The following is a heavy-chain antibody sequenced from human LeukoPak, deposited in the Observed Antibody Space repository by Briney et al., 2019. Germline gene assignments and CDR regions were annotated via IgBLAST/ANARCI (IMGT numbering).Heavy chain of an antibody. J-gene: IGHJ5*02. Sequence: ASVKVSCKASGYTFTGYYLHWVRQAPGQGLESMGWINPNSGGTNYAQKFQGRVTMTRDTSISTAYMELSRLRSDDTAVYYCAREVLSRLRFDPWGQGTLVTVSS. CDR1: GYTFTGYY. D-gene: IGHD5-12*01. CDR3: AREVLSRLRFDP. V-gene: IGHV1-2*02. CDR2: INPNSGGT.